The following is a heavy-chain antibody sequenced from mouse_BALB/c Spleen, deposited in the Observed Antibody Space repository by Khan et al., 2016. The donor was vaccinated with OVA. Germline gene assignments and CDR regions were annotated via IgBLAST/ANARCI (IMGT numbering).Heavy chain of an antibody. CDR2: VSTGGHYT. CDR1: GFTFSTYG. J-gene: IGHJ3*01. D-gene: IGHD1-1*01. Sequence: EVELVESGGDVVKPGGSLKLSCAASGFTFSTYGMSWVRQTPDKRLEWVATVSTGGHYTYYPDNVQGRFTISRDNAKNTLYLQMNSLKSEDTAMFYCARLAYYYDSEGFAYWGQGTLVTVSA. V-gene: IGHV5-6*01. CDR3: ARLAYYYDSEGFAY.